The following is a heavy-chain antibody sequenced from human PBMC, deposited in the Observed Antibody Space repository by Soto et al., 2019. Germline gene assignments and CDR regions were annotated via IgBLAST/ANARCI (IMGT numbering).Heavy chain of an antibody. CDR2: INHSGST. Sequence: QVQLQQWGAGLLKPSETLSLTCAVYGGSFSGYYWSWIRQPPGKGLEWIGEINHSGSTNYNPSLKSRVTISVDSSKNQLSPKLGSVTAADTAVYYWARGGRAARPRWFDPWGQGTLVTVSS. J-gene: IGHJ5*02. V-gene: IGHV4-34*01. CDR3: ARGGRAARPRWFDP. CDR1: GGSFSGYY. D-gene: IGHD6-6*01.